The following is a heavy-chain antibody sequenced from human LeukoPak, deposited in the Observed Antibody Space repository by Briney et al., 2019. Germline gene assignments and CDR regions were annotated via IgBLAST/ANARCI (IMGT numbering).Heavy chain of an antibody. J-gene: IGHJ6*02. D-gene: IGHD5-12*01. V-gene: IGHV4-59*12. CDR3: ARGRVANYYYYGMDV. CDR2: IYYSGST. Sequence: SETLSLTCTVSGGSISSYYWSWIRQPPGKGLEWIGYIYYSGSTNYNPSLKSRVTISVDTSKNQFSLKLSSVTAADTAVYYCARGRVANYYYYGMDVWGQGTTVTVSS. CDR1: GGSISSYY.